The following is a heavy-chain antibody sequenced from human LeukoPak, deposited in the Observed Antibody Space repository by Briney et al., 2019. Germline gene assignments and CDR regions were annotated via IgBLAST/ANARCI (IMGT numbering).Heavy chain of an antibody. CDR2: ISYDGSNK. CDR1: GFTFSSYA. CDR3: ARGHYDFWSRGTFYGMDV. D-gene: IGHD3-3*01. Sequence: GGSLRLSCAASGFTFSSYAMHWVRQAPGKGLEWVAVISYDGSNKYYADSVKGRFTISRDNSKNTLYLQMNSLRAEDTAVYYCARGHYDFWSRGTFYGMDVWGQGTTVTVSS. V-gene: IGHV3-30-3*01. J-gene: IGHJ6*02.